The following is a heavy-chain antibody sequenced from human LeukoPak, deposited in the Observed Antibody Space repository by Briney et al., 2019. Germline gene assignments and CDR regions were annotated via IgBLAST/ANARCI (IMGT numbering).Heavy chain of an antibody. CDR2: INPNSGGT. V-gene: IGHV1-2*02. CDR1: GYTFTGYY. D-gene: IGHD3-10*01. CDR3: ARGLYYYGSGSYREIDY. Sequence: ASVKVSCKASGYTFTGYYMHWVRQAPGQGLEWMGWINPNSGGTNYAQKFQGRVTMTRNTSISTAYMELSSLRSEDTAVYYCARGLYYYGSGSYREIDYWGQGTLVTVSS. J-gene: IGHJ4*02.